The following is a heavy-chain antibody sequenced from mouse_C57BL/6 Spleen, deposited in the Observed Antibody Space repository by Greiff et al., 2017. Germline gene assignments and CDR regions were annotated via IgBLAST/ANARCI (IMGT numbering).Heavy chain of an antibody. CDR2: IYPGDGDT. J-gene: IGHJ3*01. D-gene: IGHD2-4*01. Sequence: VQLQQPGPELVKPGASVKISCKASGYAFSSSWMNWVKQRPGKGLEWIGRIYPGDGDTNYNGKFKGKATLTADKSSSTAYMQLSSLTSEDSAVYVCAKIKNDYDGGFAYWGQGTLVTVSA. CDR1: GYAFSSSW. V-gene: IGHV1-82*01. CDR3: AKIKNDYDGGFAY.